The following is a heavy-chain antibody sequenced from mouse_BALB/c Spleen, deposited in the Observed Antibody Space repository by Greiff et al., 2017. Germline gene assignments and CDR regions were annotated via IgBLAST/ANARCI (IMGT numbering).Heavy chain of an antibody. CDR1: GYTFTDYA. CDR3: AKGGLRRRDLFDY. D-gene: IGHD2-2*01. Sequence: QVQLKQSGAELVRPGVSVKISCKGSGYTFTDYAMHWVKQSHAKSLEWIGVISTYYGDASYNQKFKGKATMTVDKSSSTAYMELARLTSEDSAIYYCAKGGLRRRDLFDYWGQGTTLTVSS. J-gene: IGHJ2*01. V-gene: IGHV1S137*01. CDR2: ISTYYGDA.